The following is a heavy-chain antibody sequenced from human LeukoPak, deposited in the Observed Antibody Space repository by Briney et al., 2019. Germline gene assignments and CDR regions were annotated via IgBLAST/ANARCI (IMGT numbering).Heavy chain of an antibody. CDR2: IKSKTDGGTT. CDR3: ASVTGALWFYYYMDV. CDR1: GFTFSNAW. Sequence: VGSLRLSCAASGFTFSNAWMSWVRQAPGKGLEWVGRIKSKTDGGTTDYAAPVKGRFTISRDDSKNTLYLQMNSLRAEDTAVYYCASVTGALWFYYYMDVWGKGTMVTVSS. V-gene: IGHV3-15*01. D-gene: IGHD2-21*01. J-gene: IGHJ6*03.